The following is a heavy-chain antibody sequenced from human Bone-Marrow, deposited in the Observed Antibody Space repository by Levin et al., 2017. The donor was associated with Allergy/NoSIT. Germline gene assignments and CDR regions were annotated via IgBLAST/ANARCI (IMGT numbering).Heavy chain of an antibody. CDR2: IWYDGSNK. Sequence: GGSLRLSCAASGFTFSSYGMHWVRQAPGKGLEWVAVIWYDGSNKYYADSVKGRFTISRDNSKNTLYLQMNSLRAEDTAVYYCARPNYYYDSSGYYQYYFDYWGQGTLVTVSS. CDR3: ARPNYYYDSSGYYQYYFDY. J-gene: IGHJ4*02. D-gene: IGHD3-22*01. V-gene: IGHV3-33*01. CDR1: GFTFSSYG.